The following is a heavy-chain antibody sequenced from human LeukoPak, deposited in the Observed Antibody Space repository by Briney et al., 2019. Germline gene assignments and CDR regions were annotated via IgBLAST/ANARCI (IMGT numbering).Heavy chain of an antibody. V-gene: IGHV4-39*01. CDR1: GGSISSSSYY. Sequence: KPSETLSLTCTVSGGSISSSSYYWGWIRQPPGKGLQWIGTIYYRGSTCYNPSLKSRVTISVDTSKNQFSLKLSSVTAADTAVYYCARGERYSSGWYGEYYFDYWGQGTLVTVSS. CDR3: ARGERYSSGWYGEYYFDY. D-gene: IGHD6-19*01. J-gene: IGHJ4*02. CDR2: IYYRGST.